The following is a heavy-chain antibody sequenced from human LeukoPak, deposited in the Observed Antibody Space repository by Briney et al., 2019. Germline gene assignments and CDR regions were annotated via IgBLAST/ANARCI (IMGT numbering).Heavy chain of an antibody. J-gene: IGHJ4*02. V-gene: IGHV3-7*03. CDR2: IKEDGSQK. Sequence: GGSLRLSCAASGFTISSYWMSWVRQAPGKGLEWVANIKEDGSQKYYVDSVRGRFTMSRDNAKNSLYLQMNSLRTEDTAVYYCARGEYYYDGGYWGQGTLVTVSS. CDR1: GFTISSYW. CDR3: ARGEYYYDGGY. D-gene: IGHD3-22*01.